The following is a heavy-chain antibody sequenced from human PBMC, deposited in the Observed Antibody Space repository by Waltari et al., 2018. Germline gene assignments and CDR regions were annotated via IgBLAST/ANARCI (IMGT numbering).Heavy chain of an antibody. V-gene: IGHV3-21*01. CDR3: AREAPNYYYYMDV. Sequence: VQLVESGGGLVKPGGSLRLSCAASGFTFSSYSMNWVRQAPGKGLQWVASIGGNDGSIYYADSIKGRFTVSRDNARSSLFLQMNSLRADDTALYFCAREAPNYYYYMDVWGKGTTVTVSS. CDR2: IGGNDGSI. CDR1: GFTFSSYS. J-gene: IGHJ6*03.